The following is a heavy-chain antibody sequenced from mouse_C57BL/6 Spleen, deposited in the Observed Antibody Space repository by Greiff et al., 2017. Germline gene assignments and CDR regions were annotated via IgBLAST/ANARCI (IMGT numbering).Heavy chain of an antibody. CDR2: IDPSDSET. V-gene: IGHV1-52*01. J-gene: IGHJ2*01. D-gene: IGHD3-2*02. CDR1: GYTFTSYW. Sequence: QVQLKQPGAELVRPGSSVKLSCKASGYTFTSYWMHWVKQRPIQGLEWIGNIDPSDSETHYNQKFKDKATLTVDKSSSTAYMQLSSLTSEDSAVYYCARSRASSGFTSAFDYWGQGTTLTVSS. CDR3: ARSRASSGFTSAFDY.